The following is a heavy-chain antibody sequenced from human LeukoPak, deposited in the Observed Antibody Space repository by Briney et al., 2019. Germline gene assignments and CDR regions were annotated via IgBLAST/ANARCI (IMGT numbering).Heavy chain of an antibody. J-gene: IGHJ6*02. CDR1: GDTFSSNTAA. CDR3: TRQRSTSTDYYGMDV. D-gene: IGHD6-13*01. V-gene: IGHV6-1*01. Sequence: SQTLSLTCAIPGDTFSSNTAAWNWVRQSPSRGLEWLGRTYYRSKWNNDYAVSVQNRITINPDTSKNQFSLQLKSATPEDTAVYYCTRQRSTSTDYYGMDVWGQGTTVTVSS. CDR2: TYYRSKWNN.